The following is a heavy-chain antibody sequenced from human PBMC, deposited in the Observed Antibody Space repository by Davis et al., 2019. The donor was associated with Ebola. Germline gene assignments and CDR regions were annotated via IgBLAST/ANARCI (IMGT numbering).Heavy chain of an antibody. CDR1: GFTFSNYA. D-gene: IGHD2-15*01. Sequence: GESLKISCAVSGFTFSNYAMSWVRQAPGKGLEWVSDINTGGGTTYYADSVKGRFTISRDNFKNILYLQMNRLRADDTAMYYCANGFCSGGSCYPGIPSGGVWGRGTQVTVSS. J-gene: IGHJ4*02. V-gene: IGHV3-23*01. CDR3: ANGFCSGGSCYPGIPSGGV. CDR2: INTGGGTT.